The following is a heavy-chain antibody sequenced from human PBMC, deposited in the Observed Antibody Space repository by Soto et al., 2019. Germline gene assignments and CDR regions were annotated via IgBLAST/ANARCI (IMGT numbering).Heavy chain of an antibody. CDR1: GLTFSSYA. Sequence: EVQLLESGGGLVQPGGFLRLSCAASGLTFSSYAMSWVRQAPGKGLEWVSAISGGGGSTYYADSVQGRFTIARDNAKNTLYLQMNSVRAEDTAGYYCAKGGFDYWGQGTLVTVSS. J-gene: IGHJ4*02. V-gene: IGHV3-23*01. CDR3: AKGGFDY. CDR2: ISGGGGST.